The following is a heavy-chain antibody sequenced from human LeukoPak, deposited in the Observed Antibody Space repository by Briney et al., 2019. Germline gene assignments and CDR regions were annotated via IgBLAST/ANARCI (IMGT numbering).Heavy chain of an antibody. V-gene: IGHV1-2*02. J-gene: IGHJ4*02. D-gene: IGHD2-21*02. CDR1: GYSFTAYY. Sequence: ASVKVSCKASGYSFTAYYMHWVRQAPGQGLEWMGWINPNSGGTNYAQKFQGRVTMTRDTSISTAYMELSTLTSDDTAVYYWARASLTAVHRVFDYWGQGTLVTVSS. CDR2: INPNSGGT. CDR3: ARASLTAVHRVFDY.